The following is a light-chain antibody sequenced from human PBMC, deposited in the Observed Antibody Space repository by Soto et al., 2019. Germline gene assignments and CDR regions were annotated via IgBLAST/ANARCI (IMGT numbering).Light chain of an antibody. J-gene: IGKJ1*01. CDR1: QGISSY. V-gene: IGKV1-9*01. CDR3: QKYNSAPRT. CDR2: AAS. Sequence: DIQLTQSPSFLSASVGDRVTITCRASQGISSYLAWYQQKPGKAPKLLIYAASTLQSGVPSRFSGSGSGTEFTLTISSLQPEDFATYYCQKYNSAPRTFGQGTKVAIK.